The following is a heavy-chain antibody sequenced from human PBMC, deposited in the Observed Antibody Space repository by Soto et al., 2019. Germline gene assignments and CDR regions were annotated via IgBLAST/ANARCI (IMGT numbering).Heavy chain of an antibody. CDR2: ISAYNGNT. CDR3: ARELGDFWSGYYTGSLDY. Sequence: SVKVSCKASGYTFTSYGISWVRQAPVQGLEWMGWISAYNGNTNYAQKLQGRVTMTTDTSTSTAYLELRSLRSDDTAVYYCARELGDFWSGYYTGSLDYWGQGTLVTVSS. CDR1: GYTFTSYG. D-gene: IGHD3-3*01. V-gene: IGHV1-18*01. J-gene: IGHJ4*02.